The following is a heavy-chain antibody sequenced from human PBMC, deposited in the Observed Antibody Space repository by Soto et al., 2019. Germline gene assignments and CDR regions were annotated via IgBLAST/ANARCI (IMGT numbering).Heavy chain of an antibody. CDR3: ARARHCGGDCIPFDY. J-gene: IGHJ4*02. CDR1: GGSISSGGYS. V-gene: IGHV4-30-2*01. Sequence: QLQLQESGSGLVKPSQTLSLTCAVSGGSISSGGYSWSWIRQPPGKGLEWLGYIYQSGSTYSNPSLKSRVTMSADRSKNQFSLKLSSVTAADTAVYYCARARHCGGDCIPFDYWGQGTLVTVSS. CDR2: IYQSGST. D-gene: IGHD2-21*02.